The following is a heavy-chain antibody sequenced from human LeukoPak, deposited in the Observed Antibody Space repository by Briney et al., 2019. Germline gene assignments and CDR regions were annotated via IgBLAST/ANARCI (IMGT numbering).Heavy chain of an antibody. D-gene: IGHD5/OR15-5a*01. CDR1: GFTFSSYA. CDR3: AKDLRPAPYYYYMDV. CDR2: ISGSGGST. J-gene: IGHJ6*03. Sequence: GGSLRLSCAASGFTFSSYAMSWVRQAPGKGLEWVSAISGSGGSTYYADSVKGRFTISRDNSKNTLYLQMNSLRAEDTAVYYCAKDLRPAPYYYYMDVWGKGTTVTVSS. V-gene: IGHV3-23*01.